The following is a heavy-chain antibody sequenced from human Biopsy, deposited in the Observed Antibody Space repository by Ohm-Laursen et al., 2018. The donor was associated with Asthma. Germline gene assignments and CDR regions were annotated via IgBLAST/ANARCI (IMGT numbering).Heavy chain of an antibody. Sequence: SETLSLTWIVSGGSISSSSYYWGWIRQPPGKGLEWIGSIYYNGRTYYNPSLKSRVTISVDTSKKQLSLQLSSVTAADTAVYYCARGPPVDREDWGQGTLVTVSS. CDR1: GGSISSSSYY. V-gene: IGHV4-39*07. D-gene: IGHD5-24*01. J-gene: IGHJ4*02. CDR2: IYYNGRT. CDR3: ARGPPVDRED.